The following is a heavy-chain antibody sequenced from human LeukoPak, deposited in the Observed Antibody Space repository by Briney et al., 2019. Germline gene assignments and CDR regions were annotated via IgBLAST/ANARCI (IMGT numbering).Heavy chain of an antibody. Sequence: GGSLRLSCAASGFTFSNYAMHWVRQAPGKGLEWVAVISYDGSNKYYADSVKGRFTISRDNSKNTLYLQMNSLRAEDTAVYYCARSTTVVTPFDYWGQGTLVTVSS. J-gene: IGHJ4*02. CDR2: ISYDGSNK. D-gene: IGHD4-23*01. V-gene: IGHV3-30-3*01. CDR1: GFTFSNYA. CDR3: ARSTTVVTPFDY.